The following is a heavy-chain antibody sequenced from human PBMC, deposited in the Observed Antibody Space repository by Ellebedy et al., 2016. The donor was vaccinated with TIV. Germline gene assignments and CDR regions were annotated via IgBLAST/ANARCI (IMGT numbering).Heavy chain of an antibody. V-gene: IGHV5-51*01. D-gene: IGHD3-3*01. Sequence: GGSLRLSCKGSGYSFPNYWIAWVRLMPGKGLEWMGIIYPDDSDTKYSPSFQGQVTISADKSISTAYLQWSSLKASDTAMYYCARRESNYDFWSGYSYWFDPWGQGTLVTVSS. CDR1: GYSFPNYW. J-gene: IGHJ5*02. CDR3: ARRESNYDFWSGYSYWFDP. CDR2: IYPDDSDT.